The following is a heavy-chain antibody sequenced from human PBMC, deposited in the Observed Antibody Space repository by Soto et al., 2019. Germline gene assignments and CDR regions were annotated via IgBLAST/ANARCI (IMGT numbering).Heavy chain of an antibody. V-gene: IGHV3-23*01. CDR1: RFXCIGYA. CDR2: ITGNGISP. J-gene: IGHJ4*02. CDR3: AKGARDCGGDCYSSYFDY. D-gene: IGHD2-21*02. Sequence: GXLRLCCTSSRFXCIGYAMSWVRHAPGKGLELVSGITGNGISPIYAESVKCRFTISRDNSKNALYLQMNSLRAEGTAVYFCAKGARDCGGDCYSSYFDYWGQGALGTVSS.